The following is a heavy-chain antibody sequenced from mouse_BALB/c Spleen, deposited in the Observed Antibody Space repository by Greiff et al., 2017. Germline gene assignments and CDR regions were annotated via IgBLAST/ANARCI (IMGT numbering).Heavy chain of an antibody. Sequence: EVQRVESGGGLVKPGGSLKLSCAASGFTFSSYAMSWVRQSPEKRLEWVAEISSGGSYTYYPDTVTGRFTISRDNAKNTLYLEMSSLRSEDTAMYYCARDSGNYYYDYDRVYAMDYWGQGTSVTVSS. CDR2: ISSGGSYT. D-gene: IGHD2-4*01. CDR3: ARDSGNYYYDYDRVYAMDY. J-gene: IGHJ4*01. CDR1: GFTFSSYA. V-gene: IGHV5-9-4*01.